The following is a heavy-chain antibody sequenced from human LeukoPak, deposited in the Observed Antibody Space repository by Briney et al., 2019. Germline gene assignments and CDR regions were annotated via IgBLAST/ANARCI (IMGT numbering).Heavy chain of an antibody. D-gene: IGHD6-13*01. CDR3: AKDVVGQQLVPHAFDI. Sequence: GGSLRLSCAASGFTFSSYAMSWVRQAPGKGLEWVSAISGSGGSTYYADSVKGRFTISRDNSKNTLYLQVNSLRAEDTAVYYCAKDVVGQQLVPHAFDIWGQGTMVTVSS. V-gene: IGHV3-23*01. CDR2: ISGSGGST. J-gene: IGHJ3*02. CDR1: GFTFSSYA.